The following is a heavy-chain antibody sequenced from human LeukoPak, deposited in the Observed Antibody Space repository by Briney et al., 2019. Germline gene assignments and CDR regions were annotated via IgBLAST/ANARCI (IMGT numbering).Heavy chain of an antibody. CDR1: AYTVTSYD. D-gene: IGHD2-15*01. V-gene: IGHV1-8*01. Sequence: ASVKVSCKASAYTVTSYDINWVPQATGQGLEGMGWMNPNSGNTGYAQKFQGRVTMTRNTSISTAYMELSSLRSEDTAVYYCARGAPGSYCSGGSCPYFDYWGQGTLISVSS. CDR3: ARGAPGSYCSGGSCPYFDY. CDR2: MNPNSGNT. J-gene: IGHJ4*02.